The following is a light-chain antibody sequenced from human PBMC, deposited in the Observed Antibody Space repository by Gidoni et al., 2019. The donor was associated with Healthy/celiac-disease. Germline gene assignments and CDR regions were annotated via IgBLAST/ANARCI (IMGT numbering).Light chain of an antibody. V-gene: IGKV1-33*01. CDR1: QDISNY. Sequence: DIQMTQSPSTLSASVGDRVTITCQASQDISNYLNWYQQNPGEAPKLLLYDASNLETGVPSRFSRSWSGTDVSSPISSLLPADIATYYCQQYDNLPPITFGQGTRLEIK. CDR2: DAS. J-gene: IGKJ5*01. CDR3: QQYDNLPPIT.